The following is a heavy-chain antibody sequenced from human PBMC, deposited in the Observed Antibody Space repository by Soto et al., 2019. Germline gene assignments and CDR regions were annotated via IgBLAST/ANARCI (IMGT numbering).Heavy chain of an antibody. D-gene: IGHD2-15*01. CDR1: GYSFTSYW. CDR3: ARRYCSGGSCSQYLYYFDY. Sequence: PGESLKISCKGSGYSFTSYWIGWVRQMPGKGLEWMGIIYPGDSDTGYSPSFQGQVTISADKSISTAYLQWSSLKASDTAMYYCARRYCSGGSCSQYLYYFDYWGQGTLVTV. J-gene: IGHJ4*02. V-gene: IGHV5-51*01. CDR2: IYPGDSDT.